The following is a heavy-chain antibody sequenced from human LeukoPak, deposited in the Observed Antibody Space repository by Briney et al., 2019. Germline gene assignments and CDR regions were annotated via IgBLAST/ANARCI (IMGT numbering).Heavy chain of an antibody. CDR3: ARDLVAAAGTDYFDY. Sequence: ASVKVSCKASGYTFTNYGISWVRQAPGQGLEWMGIINPSGGSTTYAQKFQGRVTMTRDTSTSTVYMELSSLRSEDTAVYYCARDLVAAAGTDYFDYWGQGTLVTVSS. CDR1: GYTFTNYG. V-gene: IGHV1-46*01. J-gene: IGHJ4*02. D-gene: IGHD6-13*01. CDR2: INPSGGST.